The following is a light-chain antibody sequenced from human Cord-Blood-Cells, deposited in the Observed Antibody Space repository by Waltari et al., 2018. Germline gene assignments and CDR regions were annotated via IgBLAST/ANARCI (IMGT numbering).Light chain of an antibody. CDR1: SSDVGGYNY. CDR2: DVS. Sequence: QSALTQPASVSGSPGQSITISCTGTSSDVGGYNYVSWYQQHPGKAPKLMIYDVSKRPSGVSNRFSGSKSGNTASLTISGLQAEDEADYYCSSYTSSSTYVVFGGGTKPTVL. J-gene: IGLJ2*01. CDR3: SSYTSSSTYVV. V-gene: IGLV2-14*01.